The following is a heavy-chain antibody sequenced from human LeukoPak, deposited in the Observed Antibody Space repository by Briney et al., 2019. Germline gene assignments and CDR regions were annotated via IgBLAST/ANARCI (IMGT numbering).Heavy chain of an antibody. CDR2: TYYRSKWYN. Sequence: SQTLSLTCAISGDSVSSNSAAWNWIRQSPSRGLEWLGRTYYRSKWYNDYVVSVKSRITINPDTSKNQFSLKLSSVTAADTAVYYCARYSKLGISRYFDLWGRGTLVTVSS. D-gene: IGHD7-27*01. V-gene: IGHV6-1*01. CDR1: GDSVSSNSAA. CDR3: ARYSKLGISRYFDL. J-gene: IGHJ2*01.